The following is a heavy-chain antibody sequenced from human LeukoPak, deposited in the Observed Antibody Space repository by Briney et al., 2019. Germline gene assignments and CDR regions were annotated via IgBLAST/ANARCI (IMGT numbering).Heavy chain of an antibody. CDR2: LYPFDSDT. CDR3: ARHRGTIFGMVMYNWFDP. V-gene: IGHV5-51*01. Sequence: GQSLKISCEASGYSFTSYWIAWVRQMPGKGLGWVALLYPFDSDTRYNPSVQGQGTISADKSINTVYLQWNSLKASDSAMYHCARHRGTIFGMVMYNWFDPWGQGTLVTVSS. D-gene: IGHD3-3*01. CDR1: GYSFTSYW. J-gene: IGHJ5*02.